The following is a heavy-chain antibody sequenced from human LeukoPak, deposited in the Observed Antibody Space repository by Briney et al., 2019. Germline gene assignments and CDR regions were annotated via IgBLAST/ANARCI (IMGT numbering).Heavy chain of an antibody. CDR1: GFTFSSYG. J-gene: IGHJ6*02. D-gene: IGHD2-8*01. Sequence: GRSLRLSCAASGFTFSSYGMHWVRQAPGKGLEWVAVIPYDGSNKYYADSVKGRFTISRDNSKNTLYLQMNSLRAEDTAVYYCSRSGYCTNGVCYINYYGMDVWGQGTTVTVSS. CDR3: SRSGYCTNGVCYINYYGMDV. V-gene: IGHV3-30*03. CDR2: IPYDGSNK.